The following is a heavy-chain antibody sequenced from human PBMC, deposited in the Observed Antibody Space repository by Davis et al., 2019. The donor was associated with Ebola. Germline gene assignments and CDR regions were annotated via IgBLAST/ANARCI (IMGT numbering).Heavy chain of an antibody. Sequence: GGSLRLSCAASGFTFSTYGMHWVRQAPGKGLEWVAFIWFDGSNKNYADSVKGRFTISRDNSKNTLYLQMNSLRAEDTAVYYCARTDYDILFYGMDVWGQGTTVTVSS. CDR2: IWFDGSNK. D-gene: IGHD3-9*01. CDR1: GFTFSTYG. CDR3: ARTDYDILFYGMDV. J-gene: IGHJ6*02. V-gene: IGHV3-33*01.